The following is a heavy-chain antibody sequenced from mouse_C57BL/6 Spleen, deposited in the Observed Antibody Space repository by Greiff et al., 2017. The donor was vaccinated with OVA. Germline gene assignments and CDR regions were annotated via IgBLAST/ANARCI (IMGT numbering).Heavy chain of an antibody. CDR1: GYTFTSSW. D-gene: IGHD1-1*01. CDR2: IYPGSGST. J-gene: IGHJ1*03. V-gene: IGHV1-55*01. CDR3: ASGYGSSYGYFDV. Sequence: QVQLQQPGAELVKPGASVKMSCKASGYTFTSSWITWVKQRPGQGLEWIGDIYPGSGSTNYNEKFKSKATMTVDTSSSTAYMQLSSLTSEDSAVYYCASGYGSSYGYFDVWGTGTTVTVSS.